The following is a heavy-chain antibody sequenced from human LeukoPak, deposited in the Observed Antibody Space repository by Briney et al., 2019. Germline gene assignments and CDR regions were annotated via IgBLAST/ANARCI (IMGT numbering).Heavy chain of an antibody. CDR3: ARMSKDYYGSGSYYDY. CDR2: INPSGGST. Sequence: ASVKVSCKASGYTFTSYYMHWVRQAPGQGLEWMGIINPSGGSTSYAQKFQGRVTMTRDTSTSTAYMELRSLRSDDTAVYYCARMSKDYYGSGSYYDYWGQGTLVTVSS. D-gene: IGHD3-10*01. V-gene: IGHV1-46*01. J-gene: IGHJ4*02. CDR1: GYTFTSYY.